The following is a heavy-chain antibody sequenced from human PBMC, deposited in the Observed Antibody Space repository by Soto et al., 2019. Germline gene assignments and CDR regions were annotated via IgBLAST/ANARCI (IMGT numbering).Heavy chain of an antibody. J-gene: IGHJ4*02. CDR2: ISGSGGST. Sequence: GGSLRLSCAASGFTFSSYAMSWVRQAPGKGLEWVSAISGSGGSTYYADSVKGRFTISRDNSKNTLYLQMNSLRAEDKAVYYCAKAQYYYDSSGYAPPDHWGQGTLVTVSS. V-gene: IGHV3-23*01. D-gene: IGHD3-22*01. CDR1: GFTFSSYA. CDR3: AKAQYYYDSSGYAPPDH.